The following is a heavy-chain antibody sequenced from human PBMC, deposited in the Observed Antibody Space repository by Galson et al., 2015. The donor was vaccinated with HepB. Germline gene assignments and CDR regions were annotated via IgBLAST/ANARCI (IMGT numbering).Heavy chain of an antibody. CDR3: AKGGGSYGSFVY. CDR1: GYTLTELS. Sequence: SVKVSCKVSGYTLTELSMHWVRQAPGKGLEWMGGFDPEDGETIYAQKFQGRVTMTEDTSTDTAYMELSSLRSEDTAVYYCAKGGGSYGSFVYWGQGTLVTVSS. CDR2: FDPEDGET. D-gene: IGHD1-26*01. J-gene: IGHJ4*02. V-gene: IGHV1-24*01.